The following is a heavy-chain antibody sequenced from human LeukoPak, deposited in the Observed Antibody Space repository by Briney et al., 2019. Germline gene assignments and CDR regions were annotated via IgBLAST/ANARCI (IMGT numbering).Heavy chain of an antibody. D-gene: IGHD1-26*01. CDR1: GFTFSSYG. CDR3: ARELNSGSYYGPMNYFDY. Sequence: GGSLRLSCAASGFTFSSYGMHWVRQAPGKGLEWVAVIWYDGSNKYYADSVKGRFTISRDNSKNTLYLQMNSLRAEDTAVHYCARELNSGSYYGPMNYFDYWGQGTLVTVSS. V-gene: IGHV3-33*01. J-gene: IGHJ4*02. CDR2: IWYDGSNK.